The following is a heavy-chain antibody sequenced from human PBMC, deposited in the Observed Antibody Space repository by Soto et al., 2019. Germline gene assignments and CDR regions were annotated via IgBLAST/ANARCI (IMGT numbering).Heavy chain of an antibody. CDR3: ATANYYDSSGYPYYFDY. D-gene: IGHD3-22*01. J-gene: IGHJ4*02. Sequence: EVQLLESGGGLVQPGGSLRLSCAASGFTFSSYAMSWVRQAPGTGLEWVSAISGSGGSTYYADSVKGRFTISRDNSKNTLYLQMNSLRAEDTAVYYCATANYYDSSGYPYYFDYWGQGTLVTVSS. CDR1: GFTFSSYA. CDR2: ISGSGGST. V-gene: IGHV3-23*01.